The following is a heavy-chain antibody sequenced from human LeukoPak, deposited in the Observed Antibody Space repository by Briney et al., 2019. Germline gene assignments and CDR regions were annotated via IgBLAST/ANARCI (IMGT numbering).Heavy chain of an antibody. CDR3: AKVADSSSWYGIDDY. D-gene: IGHD6-13*01. Sequence: GGSLRLSCAASGFTFSSYAMSWVRQAPGKGLEWVSAISGSGGSIYYADSVKGRFTISRDNSKNTLYLQMNSLRAEDTAVYYCAKVADSSSWYGIDDYWGQGTLVTVSS. J-gene: IGHJ4*02. CDR2: ISGSGGSI. V-gene: IGHV3-23*01. CDR1: GFTFSSYA.